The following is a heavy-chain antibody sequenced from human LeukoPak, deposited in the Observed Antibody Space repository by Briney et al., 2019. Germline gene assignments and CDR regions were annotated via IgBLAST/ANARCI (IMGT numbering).Heavy chain of an antibody. CDR1: GDSISAYY. J-gene: IGHJ4*02. V-gene: IGHV4-59*01. CDR3: ARGTSGLPVDY. CDR2: IYYTGST. D-gene: IGHD2-21*01. Sequence: SETLSLTCPVSGDSISAYYWSWIRQAPGKGLEWLGYIYYTGSTNYNPSLKRRGTISVETYKNHFSLTLKSVPAADTAVYFCARGTSGLPVDYWDQGTLVTVSS.